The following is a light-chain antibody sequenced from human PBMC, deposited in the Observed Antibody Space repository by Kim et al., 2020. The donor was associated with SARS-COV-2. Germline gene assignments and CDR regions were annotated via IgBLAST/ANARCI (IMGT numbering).Light chain of an antibody. CDR1: STDVGNYDL. CDR2: EIT. CDR3: CSDAGSNTAGV. V-gene: IGLV2-23*02. Sequence: QSALTQPASVSGSPGQSITISCTGTSTDVGNYDLVPWYQQHPGKAPKLMISEITKRPSGVSNRFSGSKSGNTASLAISGLQADDEADYYCCSDAGSNTAGVFGGGTQLTVL. J-gene: IGLJ2*01.